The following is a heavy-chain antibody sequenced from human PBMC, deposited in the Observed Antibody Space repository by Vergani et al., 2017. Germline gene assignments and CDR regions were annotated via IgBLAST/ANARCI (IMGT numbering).Heavy chain of an antibody. CDR3: AREMLGAYGSGSYLDY. CDR1: GGTFSSYA. CDR2: IIPIFGTA. Sequence: QVQLVQSGAEVKKPGSSVKVSCKASGGTFSSYAISWVRQAPGQGLEWMGGIIPIFGTANYAQKFQGRVTITADESTSSAYMALSSLRSEDTAVYYCAREMLGAYGSGSYLDYWGQGTLVTVSS. V-gene: IGHV1-69*01. J-gene: IGHJ4*02. D-gene: IGHD3-10*01.